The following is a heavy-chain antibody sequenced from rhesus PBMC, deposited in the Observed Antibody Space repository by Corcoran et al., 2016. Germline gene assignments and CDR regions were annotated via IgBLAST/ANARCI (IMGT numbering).Heavy chain of an antibody. Sequence: QVQLQESGPGLVKPSETLSLTCAVSGGSISSGYYYWSWIRQAPGKGLEWIGYIYGSGSSTNYNPSLKSRVTLSVDTSKHQLSLKLSSVTAADTAVYYCASAPDLGAIDYWGQGVLVTVSS. J-gene: IGHJ4*01. CDR2: IYGSGSST. V-gene: IGHV4S11*01. CDR3: ASAPDLGAIDY. D-gene: IGHD2-21*01. CDR1: GGSISSGYYY.